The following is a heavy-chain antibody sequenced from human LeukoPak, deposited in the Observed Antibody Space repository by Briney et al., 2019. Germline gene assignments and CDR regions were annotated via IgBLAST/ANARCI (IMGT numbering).Heavy chain of an antibody. CDR2: ISYDGSNK. CDR3: ARDLIVGATNAFDP. V-gene: IGHV3-30-3*01. D-gene: IGHD1-26*01. J-gene: IGHJ5*02. Sequence: GGSLGLPCAASGFTFSNSAMHWVRQAPGKGLEWVAVISYDGSNKYYADSVKGRFTISRDNAKNSLYLQMNSLRAEDTAVYYCARDLIVGATNAFDPWGQGTLVTVSS. CDR1: GFTFSNSA.